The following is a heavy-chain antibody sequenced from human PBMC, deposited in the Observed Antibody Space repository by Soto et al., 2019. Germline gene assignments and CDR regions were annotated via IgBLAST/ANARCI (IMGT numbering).Heavy chain of an antibody. V-gene: IGHV3-30*18. CDR2: ISYDGSNK. J-gene: IGHJ6*02. CDR3: AKAVLEWLLRGSYGMDV. Sequence: PGGSLRLSCAASGFTFISYGMHWVRQAPCKGLEWVAVISYDGSNKYYADSVKGRFTISRDNSKNTLYLQMNSLRAEDTAVYYCAKAVLEWLLRGSYGMDVWGQGTTVTVSS. CDR1: GFTFISYG. D-gene: IGHD3-3*01.